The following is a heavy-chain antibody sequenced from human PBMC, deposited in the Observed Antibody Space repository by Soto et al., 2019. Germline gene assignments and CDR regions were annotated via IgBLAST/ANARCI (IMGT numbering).Heavy chain of an antibody. CDR3: ARRKGSDSSGYYYLLSFDY. V-gene: IGHV4-39*01. Sequence: PSETLSLTCTVSGDSITNSSYYWGWIRQPPGKGLEWMGSIYYSGTIYNNPSLKSRVTISVDTSKNQFSLKLSSVTDADTAVYYCARRKGSDSSGYYYLLSFDYWVQGNLVTV. CDR1: GDSITNSSYY. CDR2: IYYSGTI. D-gene: IGHD3-22*01. J-gene: IGHJ4*02.